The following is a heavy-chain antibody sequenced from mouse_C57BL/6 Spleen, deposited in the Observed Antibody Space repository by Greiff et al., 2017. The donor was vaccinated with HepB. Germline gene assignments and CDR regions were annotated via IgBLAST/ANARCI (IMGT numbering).Heavy chain of an antibody. CDR2: IYPGSGST. Sequence: QVQLQQSGAELVKPGASVKMSCKASGYTFTSYWITWVKQRPGQGLEWIGDIYPGSGSTNYNEKFKSKATLTVDTSSSTAYMQLSSLTSEDSAVYYCARDYGSSYEEAMDDWGQGTSVTVSS. V-gene: IGHV1-55*01. CDR3: ARDYGSSYEEAMDD. D-gene: IGHD1-1*01. CDR1: GYTFTSYW. J-gene: IGHJ4*01.